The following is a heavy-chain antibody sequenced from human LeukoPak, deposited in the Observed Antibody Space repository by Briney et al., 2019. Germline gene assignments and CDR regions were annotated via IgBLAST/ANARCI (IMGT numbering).Heavy chain of an antibody. J-gene: IGHJ4*02. V-gene: IGHV3-30*14. CDR1: GFTFSSYA. Sequence: PGGSLRLSCAASGFTFSSYAMHWVRQAPGKGLEWVAVISYDGSNKYYADSVKGRFTISRDNSKNTLYLQMNSLRAEDTAVYYCARDSVRGAVPLDYWGQGTLVTVSS. CDR3: ARDSVRGAVPLDY. CDR2: ISYDGSNK. D-gene: IGHD1-26*01.